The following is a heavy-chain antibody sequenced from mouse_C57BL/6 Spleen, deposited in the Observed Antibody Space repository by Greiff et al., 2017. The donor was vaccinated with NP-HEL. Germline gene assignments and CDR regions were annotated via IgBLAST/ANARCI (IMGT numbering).Heavy chain of an antibody. V-gene: IGHV1-80*01. D-gene: IGHD1-1*01. CDR3: ARWPYYGSSYWYFDV. J-gene: IGHJ1*03. Sequence: QVQLQQSGAELVKPGASVKISCKASGYAFSSYWMNWVKQRPGKGLEWIGQIYPGDGDTNYNGKFKGKATLTADKSSSTAYMQLSSLTSADSAVYFCARWPYYGSSYWYFDVWGTGTTVTVSS. CDR1: GYAFSSYW. CDR2: IYPGDGDT.